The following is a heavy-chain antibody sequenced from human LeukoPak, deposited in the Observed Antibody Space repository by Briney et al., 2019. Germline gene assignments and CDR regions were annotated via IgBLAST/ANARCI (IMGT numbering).Heavy chain of an antibody. Sequence: GSLRLSCAASRFTFSRYGMHWVRQAPGKGLEWVSSITSSNSYIHYADSVKGRFTIPRDNAKNSLYLQMNSLRAEDTAIYYCTRDQNFYGSGRGFDPWGQGTLVTVSS. J-gene: IGHJ5*02. D-gene: IGHD3-10*01. CDR1: RFTFSRYG. CDR2: ITSSNSYI. CDR3: TRDQNFYGSGRGFDP. V-gene: IGHV3-21*01.